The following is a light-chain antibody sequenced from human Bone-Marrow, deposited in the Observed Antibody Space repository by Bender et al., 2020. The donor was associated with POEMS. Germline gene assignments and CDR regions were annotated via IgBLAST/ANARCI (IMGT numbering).Light chain of an antibody. J-gene: IGLJ2*01. V-gene: IGLV3-21*02. CDR2: DDS. Sequence: SSGLTQPPSVSVAPGQTARITCGEKSIGSKNVHWYQQKPGQAPVLVVYDDSDRPSGIPERFSGSNSGNTATLTISRVEAGDEADYFCHVWDSNTDHVVFGGGTKLSVL. CDR3: HVWDSNTDHVV. CDR1: SIGSKN.